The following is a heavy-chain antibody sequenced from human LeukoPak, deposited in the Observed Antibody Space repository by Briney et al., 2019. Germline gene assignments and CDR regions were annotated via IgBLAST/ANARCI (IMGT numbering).Heavy chain of an antibody. CDR3: ARDGRGPADY. Sequence: GGSLRLSFAAAGFNFSNYGMHWVRQAPGKGLEWVTVIWYDGSNKYYAESVKDRFTISRDNSKNTVYLQMNSLRGEDTAVYYCARDGRGPADYWGQGTLVSISS. CDR1: GFNFSNYG. J-gene: IGHJ4*02. V-gene: IGHV3-33*01. D-gene: IGHD3-16*01. CDR2: IWYDGSNK.